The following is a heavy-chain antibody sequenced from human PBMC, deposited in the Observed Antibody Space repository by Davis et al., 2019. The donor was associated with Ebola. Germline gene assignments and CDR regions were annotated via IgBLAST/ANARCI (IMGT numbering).Heavy chain of an antibody. CDR1: GGSISSSSYY. Sequence: MPSETLSLTCTVSGGSISSSSYYWGWIRQPPGKGREWIGSIDYSGSTYYNPSLKSRVTISVDTSKHKFSLKLSSVTAADTAVYYCARVPKYYYDSSGYYPGANWFDPWGQGTLVTVSS. CDR3: ARVPKYYYDSSGYYPGANWFDP. J-gene: IGHJ5*02. CDR2: IDYSGST. V-gene: IGHV4-39*01. D-gene: IGHD3-22*01.